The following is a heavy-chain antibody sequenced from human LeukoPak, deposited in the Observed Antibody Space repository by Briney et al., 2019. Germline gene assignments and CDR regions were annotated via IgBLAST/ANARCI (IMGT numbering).Heavy chain of an antibody. CDR3: AKSDGYGLIDY. J-gene: IGHJ4*02. CDR1: GASISGSGYY. CDR2: IYHTGST. V-gene: IGHV4-39*01. Sequence: SQTLSLTCAVSGASISGSGYYWGWIRQPPGMELQWIGNIYHTGSTYYNASLQSRVTISIDTSKNQFSLRLNSVTAADTAMYYCAKSDGYGLIDYWGQGTLVTVSS. D-gene: IGHD2-21*02.